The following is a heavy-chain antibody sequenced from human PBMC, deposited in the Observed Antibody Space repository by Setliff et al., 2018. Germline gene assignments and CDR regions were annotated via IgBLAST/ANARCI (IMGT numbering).Heavy chain of an antibody. Sequence: SETLSLTCTVSGGSISSYYWSWIRQPPGKGLEWIGYIYYSGSTNYNPSLKSRVTISVDTSKNQFSLKLSSVTAADTAVYYCARSIDPWGQGTLVTVS. CDR2: IYYSGST. V-gene: IGHV4-59*12. CDR3: ARSIDP. CDR1: GGSISSYY. J-gene: IGHJ5*02.